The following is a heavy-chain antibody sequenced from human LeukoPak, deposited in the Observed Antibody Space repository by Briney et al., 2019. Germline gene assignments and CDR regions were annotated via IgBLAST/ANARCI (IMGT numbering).Heavy chain of an antibody. D-gene: IGHD3-3*01. J-gene: IGHJ6*02. Sequence: PSETLSLTCAVYGGSFSGYYWSWIRQPPGKGLEWIGEINHSGSTNYNPSLKSRVTISVDTSKNQFSLKLSSVTAADTAVYYCARGLDTVRFPREDAWGQGTTVTVSS. V-gene: IGHV4-34*01. CDR2: INHSGST. CDR1: GGSFSGYY. CDR3: ARGLDTVRFPREDA.